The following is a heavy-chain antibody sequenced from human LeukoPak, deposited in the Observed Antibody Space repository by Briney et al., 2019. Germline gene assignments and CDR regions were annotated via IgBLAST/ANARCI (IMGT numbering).Heavy chain of an antibody. D-gene: IGHD2-15*01. V-gene: IGHV5-51*01. CDR2: IYPGDFDI. CDR1: GYTFNDYW. Sequence: GDSLLISCKSSGYTFNDYWIAWARPMPGIGREWLGIIYPGDFDIRYSPSFQGQVTISVDKSNTTAYLQWRSLKASDTAMYYCARGLGLCSGGSCYTTSIPAWGHGTLVTVSS. J-gene: IGHJ3*01. CDR3: ARGLGLCSGGSCYTTSIPA.